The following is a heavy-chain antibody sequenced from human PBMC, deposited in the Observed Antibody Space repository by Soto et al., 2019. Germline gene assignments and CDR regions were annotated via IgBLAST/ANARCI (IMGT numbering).Heavy chain of an antibody. CDR2: IRGNGDSP. V-gene: IGHV3-64D*06. CDR3: VKSRGGNNFDFFD. D-gene: IGHD5-12*01. J-gene: IGHJ4*02. CDR1: GFTFSSYT. Sequence: GGSLRLSCSASGFTFSSYTMHWVRQAPGKGLDYVSGIRGNGDSPFYADSVKGRFTISRDNSKNALYLLMSSLSADDTAVYYCVKSRGGNNFDFFDWGQGALVTVLL.